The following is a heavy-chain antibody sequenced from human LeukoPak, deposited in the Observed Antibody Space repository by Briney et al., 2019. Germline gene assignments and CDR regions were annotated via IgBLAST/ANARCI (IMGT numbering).Heavy chain of an antibody. V-gene: IGHV4-59*01. CDR2: IYYSGST. Sequence: SETLSLTCTVSGGSISSYYWSWIRQPPRKGLEWIGYIYYSGSTNYNPSLKSRVTISVDTSKNQFSLKLSSVTAADTAVYYCARSYSGSFDYWGQGTLVTVSS. CDR1: GGSISSYY. D-gene: IGHD1-26*01. J-gene: IGHJ4*02. CDR3: ARSYSGSFDY.